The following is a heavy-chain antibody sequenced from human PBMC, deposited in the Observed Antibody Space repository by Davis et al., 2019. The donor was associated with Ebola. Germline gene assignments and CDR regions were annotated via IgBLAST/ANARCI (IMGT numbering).Heavy chain of an antibody. Sequence: GESLKISCAASEFTFSGYAMSWVRQAPGKGLEWVSAISGSGGSTYYAGSVKGRFTISRDNSKNTLYLQMNSLRAEDTAVYYCARRSGYNYGYEGMDVWGKGTTVTVSS. J-gene: IGHJ6*04. CDR2: ISGSGGST. D-gene: IGHD5-18*01. CDR1: EFTFSGYA. CDR3: ARRSGYNYGYEGMDV. V-gene: IGHV3-23*01.